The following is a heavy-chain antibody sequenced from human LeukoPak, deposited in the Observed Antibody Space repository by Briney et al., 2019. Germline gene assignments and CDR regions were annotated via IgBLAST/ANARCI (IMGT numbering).Heavy chain of an antibody. D-gene: IGHD5-12*01. Sequence: PGGSLRLSCTTSGFTFSDYAFNWVRQAPGKGLEWVSYISSSGSTIYYADSVKGRFTISRDNAKNSLYLQMNSLRAEDTAVYYCARGPSGYHNTGGQGTLVTVSS. V-gene: IGHV3-48*03. CDR1: GFTFSDYA. CDR2: ISSSGSTI. CDR3: ARGPSGYHNT. J-gene: IGHJ4*02.